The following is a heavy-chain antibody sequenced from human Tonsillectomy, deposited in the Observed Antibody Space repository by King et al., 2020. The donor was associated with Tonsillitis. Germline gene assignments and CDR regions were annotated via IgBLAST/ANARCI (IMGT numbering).Heavy chain of an antibody. V-gene: IGHV3-23*04. D-gene: IGHD4-23*01. CDR2: NIGSSGST. CDR3: AKARNPGGRYHFDY. J-gene: IGHJ4*02. Sequence: VQLVESGGDLVQPGGSLRLSCAASGFTFSTYAMSWVRQAPGKGLEWVSTNIGSSGSTFYADSVKGRFTISRDNSKNTLLLQMNNMRAEDTAVDYCAKARNPGGRYHFDYWGRGTLVTVSS. CDR1: GFTFSTYA.